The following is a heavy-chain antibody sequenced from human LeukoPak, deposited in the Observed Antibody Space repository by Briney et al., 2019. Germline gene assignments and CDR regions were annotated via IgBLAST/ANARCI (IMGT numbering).Heavy chain of an antibody. CDR2: ISYSGTT. CDR1: GGSISSRPYY. Sequence: SETLSLTCTVSGGSISSRPYYWGWVRQPPGKGLEWIGTISYSGTTYYNPSLKSRVTISLDTSKNQFSLKLSSVTAADTAVYYCARLGYSGSYYERAFDIWGQGTMVTVSS. D-gene: IGHD1-26*01. V-gene: IGHV4-39*01. J-gene: IGHJ3*02. CDR3: ARLGYSGSYYERAFDI.